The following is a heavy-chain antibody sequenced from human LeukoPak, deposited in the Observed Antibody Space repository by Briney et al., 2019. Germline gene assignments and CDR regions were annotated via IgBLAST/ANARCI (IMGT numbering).Heavy chain of an antibody. D-gene: IGHD2-21*02. V-gene: IGHV3-13*04. J-gene: IGHJ3*02. CDR3: AREGGGDRRGTFDI. CDR2: IGTAGDT. Sequence: GGSLRLSCAASGFTFSSYDMHWVRLATGKGLEWVSAIGTAGDTFYPGSVKGRFTISRENAENSLYLQMNSLRAGDTAVYYCAREGGGDRRGTFDIWGQGTMVTVSS. CDR1: GFTFSSYD.